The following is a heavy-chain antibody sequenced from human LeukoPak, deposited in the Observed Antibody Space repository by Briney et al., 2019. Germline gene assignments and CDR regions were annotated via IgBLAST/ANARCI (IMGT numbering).Heavy chain of an antibody. V-gene: IGHV1-2*02. CDR2: INPNSGGT. Sequence: GASVKVSCKASGYTFTGYYMHWVRQAPGQGLEWMGWINPNSGGTNYVQKFQGRVTMTRDTSISTAYMELSRLRSDDTAVYYCARDGVSGINWFDPWGQGTLVTVSS. D-gene: IGHD3-10*01. CDR1: GYTFTGYY. CDR3: ARDGVSGINWFDP. J-gene: IGHJ5*02.